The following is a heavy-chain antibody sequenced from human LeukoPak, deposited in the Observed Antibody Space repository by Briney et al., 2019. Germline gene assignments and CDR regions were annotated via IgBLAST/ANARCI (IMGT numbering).Heavy chain of an antibody. Sequence: PGGSLRLSCAASGFTFSSYAMSWVRQAPGEGLEWGSTISSSGVSTYYADSVKGRFTISRDNSKNTLYLQMNSLRAEDTAVYYCAKDYGSSGYYHFDSWGQGTLVTVSS. D-gene: IGHD3-22*01. CDR2: ISSSGVST. V-gene: IGHV3-23*01. J-gene: IGHJ4*02. CDR3: AKDYGSSGYYHFDS. CDR1: GFTFSSYA.